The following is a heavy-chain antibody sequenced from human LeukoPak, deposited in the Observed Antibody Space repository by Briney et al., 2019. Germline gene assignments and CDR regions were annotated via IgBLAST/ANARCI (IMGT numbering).Heavy chain of an antibody. J-gene: IGHJ3*02. Sequence: SETLSLTCAVSGYSISSGYYWGWIRQPPGEGLEWIGRIYHSGSTYYNPSLKSRVTISVDTSKNQFSLKLSSVTAADTAVYYCARPIVLMVYASPPIAFDIWGQGTMVTVSS. CDR1: GYSISSGYY. V-gene: IGHV4-38-2*01. CDR3: ARPIVLMVYASPPIAFDI. CDR2: IYHSGST. D-gene: IGHD2-8*01.